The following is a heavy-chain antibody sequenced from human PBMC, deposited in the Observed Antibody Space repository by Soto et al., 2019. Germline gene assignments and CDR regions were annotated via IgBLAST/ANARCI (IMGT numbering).Heavy chain of an antibody. CDR2: IKSDSSGI. Sequence: EVQLVESGGGLVQPGGSLRLSCAASGFTFSGYNMNWIRQAPGKGLEWVSCIKSDSSGIWYADSVKGRFTMSRDNAKNSPHLQMNSLRDEDTAVYFCARDSNWSSDYWGQGTLVAVSS. J-gene: IGHJ4*02. V-gene: IGHV3-48*02. CDR1: GFTFSGYN. D-gene: IGHD1-1*01. CDR3: ARDSNWSSDY.